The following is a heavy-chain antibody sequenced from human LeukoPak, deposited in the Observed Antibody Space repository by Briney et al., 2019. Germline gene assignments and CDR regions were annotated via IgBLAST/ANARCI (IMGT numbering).Heavy chain of an antibody. CDR2: IYHGGST. CDR3: ARGSADDFWSSYSPNWFDP. D-gene: IGHD3-3*01. J-gene: IGHJ5*02. V-gene: IGHV4-38-2*01. Sequence: SETLSLTCAVSGYSISSGYYWGWIRQPPGKGLEWIGSIYHGGSTYYNPSLKSRVTISVDTSKNQFSLKLSSVTAADTAVYYCARGSADDFWSSYSPNWFDPWGQGTLVTVSS. CDR1: GYSISSGYY.